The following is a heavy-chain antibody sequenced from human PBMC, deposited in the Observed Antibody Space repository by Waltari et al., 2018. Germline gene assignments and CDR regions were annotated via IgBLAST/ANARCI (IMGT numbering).Heavy chain of an antibody. CDR3: ARRVVPAAGGSYYYYGMDV. D-gene: IGHD2-2*01. Sequence: QLQLQESGPGLVKPSETLSLTCTVSGGSISSSSYYWGWIRQPPGKGLEWIGSIYYSGSTYYNPSLKSRVTISVDTSKNQFSLKLSSVTAADTAVYYCARRVVPAAGGSYYYYGMDVWGQGTTVTVSS. CDR1: GGSISSSSYY. J-gene: IGHJ6*02. V-gene: IGHV4-39*07. CDR2: IYYSGST.